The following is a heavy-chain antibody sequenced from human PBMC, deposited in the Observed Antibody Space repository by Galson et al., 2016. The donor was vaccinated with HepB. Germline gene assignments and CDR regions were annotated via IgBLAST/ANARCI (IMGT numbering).Heavy chain of an antibody. CDR1: GDSISSHY. CDR3: SRLTVTGTYYTAASDV. V-gene: IGHV4-59*11. D-gene: IGHD1-26*01. CDR2: MHSSGGS. J-gene: IGHJ3*01. Sequence: SETLSLTCTVSGDSISSHYWGWIRQPPGKGLEWIGYMHSSGGSNYNPSLNSRLTISLDTSKNQFSLKLTSVIAADTAVDYCSRLTVTGTYYTAASDVWGLGTLVTVAS.